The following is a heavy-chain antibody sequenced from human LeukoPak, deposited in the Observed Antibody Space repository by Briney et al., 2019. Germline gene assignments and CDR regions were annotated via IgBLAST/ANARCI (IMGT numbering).Heavy chain of an antibody. V-gene: IGHV1-18*01. CDR1: GYTFPSYS. D-gene: IGHD3-16*01. CDR2: ASGDNDAT. Sequence: ASVKVSCKASGYTFPSYSITWVRQAPGQGLEWLGWASGDNDATDFAQKVKGRVAMTKDNSATTAYMDLRNSTSGDTAVYFCARGQRRGSGRGRYALDVWGQGTTVIVSS. J-gene: IGHJ6*02. CDR3: ARGQRRGSGRGRYALDV.